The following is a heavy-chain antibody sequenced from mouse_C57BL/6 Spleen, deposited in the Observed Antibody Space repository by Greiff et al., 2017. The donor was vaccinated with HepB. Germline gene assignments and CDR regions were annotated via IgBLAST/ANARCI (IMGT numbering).Heavy chain of an antibody. V-gene: IGHV14-4*01. J-gene: IGHJ4*01. CDR2: IDPENGDT. CDR3: TLDSSGYGYAMDY. D-gene: IGHD3-2*02. CDR1: GFNIKDDY. Sequence: EVQLQQSGAELVRPGASVKLSCTASGFNIKDDYMHWVKQRPEQGLEWIGWIDPENGDTEYASKFQGKATITADTSSNTAYLQLSSLTSEDTAVYYCTLDSSGYGYAMDYWGQGTSVTVSS.